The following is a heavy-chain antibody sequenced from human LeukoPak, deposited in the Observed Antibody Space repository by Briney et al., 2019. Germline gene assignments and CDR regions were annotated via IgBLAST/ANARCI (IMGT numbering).Heavy chain of an antibody. CDR3: AKDTVKVTTIRRVPHYMDV. J-gene: IGHJ6*03. CDR1: GFTFSSYG. V-gene: IGHV3-23*01. CDR2: ISDSGGST. Sequence: GGSLRLSCAASGFTFSSYGMTWVRQAPGKGLEWVSGISDSGGSTYYADSVKGRFIISRDNSKNTLYLQMNSLRAEDTAVYYCAKDTVKVTTIRRVPHYMDVWGKGTTVTISS. D-gene: IGHD5-12*01.